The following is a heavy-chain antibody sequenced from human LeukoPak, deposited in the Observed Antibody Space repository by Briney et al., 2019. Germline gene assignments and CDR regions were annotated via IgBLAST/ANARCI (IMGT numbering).Heavy chain of an antibody. Sequence: PSETLSLTCTVSGDSISSSYWSWLRQPVGKGLEYIGRIHTSGSTNFNPSLESRVTMSVDTSKNQFSLKLSSVTAADTAVSYCAKEGVLAPATLDYWGQGTLVIVSS. D-gene: IGHD3-3*02. V-gene: IGHV4-4*07. CDR2: IHTSGST. CDR1: GDSISSSY. J-gene: IGHJ4*02. CDR3: AKEGVLAPATLDY.